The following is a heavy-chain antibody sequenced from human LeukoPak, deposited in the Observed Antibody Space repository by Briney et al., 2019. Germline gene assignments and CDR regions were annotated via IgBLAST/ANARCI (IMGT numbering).Heavy chain of an antibody. CDR3: ARDHSAFGTTFLLSY. J-gene: IGHJ4*02. CDR1: GGTFSSYA. V-gene: IGHV1-69*13. Sequence: GASVKVSCKASGGTFSSYAISWVRQAPGQGLEWMGGIIPIFGTANYAQKFQGRATITADESTSTAYMELSSLRSEDTAVYYCARDHSAFGTTFLLSYWGQGTLVTVSS. D-gene: IGHD3-3*02. CDR2: IIPIFGTA.